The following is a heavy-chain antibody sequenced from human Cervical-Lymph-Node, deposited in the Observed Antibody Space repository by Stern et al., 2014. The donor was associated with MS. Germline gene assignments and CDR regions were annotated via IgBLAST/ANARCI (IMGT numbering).Heavy chain of an antibody. CDR3: AKDLDGNAFDY. CDR1: GFSFSGYG. V-gene: IGHV3-30*18. D-gene: IGHD4-23*01. CDR2: ISYDGTHK. Sequence: VQLEESGGGVVQPGTSLRLSCVASGFSFSGYGIHWVRQAPGKALEWVAVISYDGTHKYYEDSLKVRVTISRDNSRNTLYLQMNSLRSDDTAVYYCAKDLDGNAFDYWGRGTLVTVSS. J-gene: IGHJ4*02.